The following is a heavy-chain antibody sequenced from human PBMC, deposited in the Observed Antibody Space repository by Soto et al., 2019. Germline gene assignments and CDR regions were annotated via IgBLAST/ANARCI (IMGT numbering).Heavy chain of an antibody. CDR2: ISGSGGST. V-gene: IGHV3-23*01. J-gene: IGHJ4*02. D-gene: IGHD2-2*01. Sequence: PGGSLRLSCAASGFTFSSYAMSWVRQAPGKGLEWVSAISGSGGSTYYADSVKGRFTISRDNSKNTLYLQMNSLRAEDTAVYYCAKGGYCSSTSCYWPVYWGQGTLVTVSS. CDR3: AKGGYCSSTSCYWPVY. CDR1: GFTFSSYA.